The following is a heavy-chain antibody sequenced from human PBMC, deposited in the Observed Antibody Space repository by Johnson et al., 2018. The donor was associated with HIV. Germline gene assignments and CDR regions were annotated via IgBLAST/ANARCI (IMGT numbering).Heavy chain of an antibody. J-gene: IGHJ3*02. V-gene: IGHV3-7*01. CDR3: ARESGGSGSYYIGDMGDAFDI. CDR2: IKQDGSEK. D-gene: IGHD3-10*01. Sequence: MLLVESGGGLVQPGRSLRLSCAASGFTFSSYWMSWVRQAPGKGLEWVANIKQDGSEKYYVDSVKGRFTISRDNAKNSLYLQMNSLRAEDTAVYYCARESGGSGSYYIGDMGDAFDIWGQGTLVTVSS. CDR1: GFTFSSYW.